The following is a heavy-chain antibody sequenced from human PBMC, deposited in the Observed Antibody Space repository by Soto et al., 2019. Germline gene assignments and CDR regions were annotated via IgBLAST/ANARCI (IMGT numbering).Heavy chain of an antibody. CDR3: ARSYRGGDYHFGF. V-gene: IGHV3-23*01. J-gene: IGHJ4*02. D-gene: IGHD4-17*01. Sequence: EVQLLESGGGLVQPGGSLRLSCAASGFTFSTYTMSWVRQTPGKGLEWVAGISGSGDSTCYADSVKDRFTIARDNSKSTSYLQMNSLRAEDTAIYYCARSYRGGDYHFGFWGQGTLVTVSS. CDR2: ISGSGDST. CDR1: GFTFSTYT.